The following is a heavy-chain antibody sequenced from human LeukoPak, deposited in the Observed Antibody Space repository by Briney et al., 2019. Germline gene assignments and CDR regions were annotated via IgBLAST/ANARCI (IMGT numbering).Heavy chain of an antibody. CDR3: ARAPVLYSSAQYNWFDP. Sequence: ASVKVSCKASGYTFTGYFVHWVRQAPGQGLEWMGWINPNSGGTNYAQKFQGRVTTTRDTSINTAYVELSRLRSDDTAVYYCARAPVLYSSAQYNWFDPWGQGTLVTVSS. J-gene: IGHJ5*02. V-gene: IGHV1-2*02. CDR1: GYTFTGYF. D-gene: IGHD6-25*01. CDR2: INPNSGGT.